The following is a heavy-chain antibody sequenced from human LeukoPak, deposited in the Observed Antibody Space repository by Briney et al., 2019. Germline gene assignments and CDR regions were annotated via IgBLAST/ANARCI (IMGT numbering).Heavy chain of an antibody. CDR1: GFTFSSYA. CDR2: ISGSGTNT. CDR3: AKDAPYYYDSSGYIDY. Sequence: PGGSLRLSCAASGFTFSSYAMSWVRQAPGKGLEWVSVISGSGTNTYYADSVKGRFTISRDNSKNTLYLQMNSLGAEDTAVYYCAKDAPYYYDSSGYIDYWGQGTLVTVSS. D-gene: IGHD3-22*01. V-gene: IGHV3-23*01. J-gene: IGHJ4*02.